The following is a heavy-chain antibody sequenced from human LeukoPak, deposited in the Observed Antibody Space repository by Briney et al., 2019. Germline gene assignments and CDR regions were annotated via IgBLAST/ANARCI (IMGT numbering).Heavy chain of an antibody. V-gene: IGHV3-30*18. CDR3: AKDRGYCSGDSCYYFDY. CDR2: ISYDGSNK. J-gene: IGHJ4*02. Sequence: QPGGSLRLSCAASGFTFSSYSMNWVRQAPGKGLEWVAVISYDGSNKYYADSVKGRFTISRDNSKNTLYLQMNSLRAEDTAVYYCAKDRGYCSGDSCYYFDYWGQGTLVTVSS. CDR1: GFTFSSYS. D-gene: IGHD2-15*01.